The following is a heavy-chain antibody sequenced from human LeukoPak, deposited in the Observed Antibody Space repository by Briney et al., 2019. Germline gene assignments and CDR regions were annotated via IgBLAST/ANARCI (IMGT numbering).Heavy chain of an antibody. D-gene: IGHD3-22*01. CDR1: GGSISSYY. CDR3: ARHNYYDSRVDY. CDR2: IYYSGST. Sequence: SETLSLTCTVSGGSISSYYWSWIRQPPGKGLEWIGYIYYSGSTNYNPSLKSRVTISVDTSKNQFSLKLSSVTAADTAVYYCARHNYYDSRVDYWGQGTLVTASS. V-gene: IGHV4-59*01. J-gene: IGHJ4*02.